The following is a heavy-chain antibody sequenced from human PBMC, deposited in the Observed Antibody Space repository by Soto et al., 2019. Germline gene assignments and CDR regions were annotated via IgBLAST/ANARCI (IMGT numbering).Heavy chain of an antibody. CDR2: IVPMFGTA. V-gene: IGHV1-69*13. J-gene: IGHJ4*02. CDR1: GGTFSNSS. D-gene: IGHD3-16*01. Sequence: SVKVSCKASGGTFSNSSFSWVRQAPGQGLEWMGGIVPMFGTADYAQKFLGRVTITADDSTNSVYMEVSSLTSDDTAVYYCAKAVEIMTLDFDCWGPGTLVTVSS. CDR3: AKAVEIMTLDFDC.